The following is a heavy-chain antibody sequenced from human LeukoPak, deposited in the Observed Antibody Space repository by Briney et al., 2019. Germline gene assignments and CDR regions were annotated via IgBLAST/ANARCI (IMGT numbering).Heavy chain of an antibody. J-gene: IGHJ5*02. CDR2: INTDGSST. Sequence: GGSLRLSCAASGFTFSSYWMHWVRQAPGKGLVWVSRINTDGSSTSYADSVKGRFTISRDNAKNTLYLQMNSLRAEDMAVYYCARESGIAAALDLWGQGTLVTVSS. D-gene: IGHD6-13*01. V-gene: IGHV3-74*01. CDR3: ARESGIAAALDL. CDR1: GFTFSSYW.